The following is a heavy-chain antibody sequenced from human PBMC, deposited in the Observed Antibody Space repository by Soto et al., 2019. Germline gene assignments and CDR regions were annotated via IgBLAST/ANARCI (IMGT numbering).Heavy chain of an antibody. CDR3: ARTTYYDILTGYSP. D-gene: IGHD3-9*01. V-gene: IGHV1-2*02. CDR1: GYTFTGYY. Sequence: ASVKVSCKASGYTFTGYYMHWVRQAPGQGLEWMGWINPNSGGTNYAQKFQGRVTMTRDTSISTAYMELSRLRSDDTAAYYCARTTYYDILTGYSPWGQGTLVTVSS. CDR2: INPNSGGT. J-gene: IGHJ5*02.